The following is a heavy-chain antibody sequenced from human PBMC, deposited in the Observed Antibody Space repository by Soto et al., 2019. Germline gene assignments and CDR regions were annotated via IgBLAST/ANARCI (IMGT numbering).Heavy chain of an antibody. D-gene: IGHD2-2*01. V-gene: IGHV4-59*08. CDR3: ARHERYCSSTSCLYYYYYMDV. CDR2: IYYSGST. Sequence: PSETLSLTCTVSGGSISSYYWSWIRQPPGKGLEWIGYIYYSGSTNYNPSLKSRVTISVDTSKNQFSLKLSSVTAADTAVYYCARHERYCSSTSCLYYYYYMDVWGKGTTVTVSS. CDR1: GGSISSYY. J-gene: IGHJ6*03.